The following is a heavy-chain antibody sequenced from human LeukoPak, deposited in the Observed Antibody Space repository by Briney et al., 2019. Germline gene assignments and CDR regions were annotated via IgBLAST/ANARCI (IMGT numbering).Heavy chain of an antibody. D-gene: IGHD3-3*01. CDR2: IYYSGST. Sequence: SETLSLTCTVSGGSISSSSYYWGWIRQPPGKGLEWIGSIYYSGSTYYNPSLKSRVTISVDTSKNQFSLKLSSVTAADTAVYYCAIGAYYDFWSGYPVDYWGQGTLVTVSS. V-gene: IGHV4-39*01. CDR3: AIGAYYDFWSGYPVDY. CDR1: GGSISSSSYY. J-gene: IGHJ4*02.